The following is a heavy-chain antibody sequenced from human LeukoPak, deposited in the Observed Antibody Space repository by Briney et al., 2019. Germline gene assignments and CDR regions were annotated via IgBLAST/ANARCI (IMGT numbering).Heavy chain of an antibody. CDR1: GFTFRKHW. D-gene: IGHD6-6*01. J-gene: IGHJ4*02. CDR2: ISSDGSST. V-gene: IGHV3-74*03. Sequence: PGGSLRLSCAASGFTFRKHWMHWVRQTAGKGLVWVSRISSDGSSTTYADSVKGRFTISRDNAKNTLYLQMNNLRAEDTAMYYCARDQRVTGRPDIDYWGQGTLVTVSP. CDR3: ARDQRVTGRPDIDY.